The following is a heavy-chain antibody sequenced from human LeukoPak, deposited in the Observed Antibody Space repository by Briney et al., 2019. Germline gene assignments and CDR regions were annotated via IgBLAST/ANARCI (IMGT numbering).Heavy chain of an antibody. CDR2: ISYDGSNK. CDR1: GFTFGSYA. D-gene: IGHD1-26*01. CDR3: ARAEKWEPLD. J-gene: IGHJ4*02. V-gene: IGHV3-30-3*01. Sequence: RSGGSLRLSCAASGFTFGSYAMHWVRQAPGKGLEWVAVISYDGSNKYYADSVKGRFTISRDNSKNTLYLQMNSLRAEDTAVYYCARAEKWEPLDWGQGTLVTVSS.